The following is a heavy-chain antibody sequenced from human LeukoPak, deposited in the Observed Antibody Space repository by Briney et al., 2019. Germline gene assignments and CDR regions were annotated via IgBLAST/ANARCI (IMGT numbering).Heavy chain of an antibody. Sequence: SETLSLTCAVSGGSISSSNWWSWVRQPPGKGLEWIGEIYHSGSTNYNPCLKSRVTISVEKSKNQFSLKLRSVTAADTAVYYCATLMGYYGSGSYYFDYWGQGTLVTVSS. D-gene: IGHD3-10*01. V-gene: IGHV4-4*02. CDR2: IYHSGST. J-gene: IGHJ4*02. CDR1: GGSISSSNW. CDR3: ATLMGYYGSGSYYFDY.